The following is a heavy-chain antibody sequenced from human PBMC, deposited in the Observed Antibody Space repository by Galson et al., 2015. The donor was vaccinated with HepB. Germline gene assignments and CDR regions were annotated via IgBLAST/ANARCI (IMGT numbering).Heavy chain of an antibody. J-gene: IGHJ6*02. CDR1: GCTFTSYA. CDR3: ANPIIPDTEYYYYYGMDV. Sequence: SVKVSCKASGCTFTSYAISWVRQAPGQGLEWMGGIIPIYGKANYAQKFQGRVTITADKSTSTAYMELSSLRSEDTAVYYCANPIIPDTEYYYYYGMDVWGQGTTVTVSS. D-gene: IGHD1-14*01. V-gene: IGHV1-69*06. CDR2: IIPIYGKA.